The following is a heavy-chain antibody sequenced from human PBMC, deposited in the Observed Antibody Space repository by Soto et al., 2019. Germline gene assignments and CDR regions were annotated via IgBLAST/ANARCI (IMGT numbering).Heavy chain of an antibody. CDR3: ARDLAAADY. CDR2: INHSGST. D-gene: IGHD6-13*01. CDR1: GGSFSGYY. V-gene: IGHV4-34*01. Sequence: PSETLSLTCAVYGGSFSGYYWSGIRQPPGKGLEWIGEINHSGSTNYNPSLKSRVTISVDTSKNQFSLKLSSVTAADTAVYYCARDLAAADYWGQGTLVTVSS. J-gene: IGHJ4*02.